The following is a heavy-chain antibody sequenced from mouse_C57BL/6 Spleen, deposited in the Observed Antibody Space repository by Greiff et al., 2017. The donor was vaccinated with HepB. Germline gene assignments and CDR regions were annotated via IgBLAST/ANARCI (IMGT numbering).Heavy chain of an antibody. V-gene: IGHV5-4*01. CDR3: ARENDDYDRDYFAY. J-gene: IGHJ2*01. CDR1: GFTFSSYA. D-gene: IGHD2-4*01. Sequence: EVQRVESGGGLVKPGGSLKLSCAASGFTFSSYAMSWVRQTPEKRLEWVATISDGGSYTYYPDNVKGRFTISRNNAKNNLYLQMSHLKSEDTAMYYCARENDDYDRDYFAYWGQGTTLTVSS. CDR2: ISDGGSYT.